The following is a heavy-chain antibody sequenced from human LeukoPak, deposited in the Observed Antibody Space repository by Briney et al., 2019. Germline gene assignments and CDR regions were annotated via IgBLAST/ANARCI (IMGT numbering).Heavy chain of an antibody. CDR1: GFTFDDYA. CDR3: ARECYAPYYYDSSGYYSDAFDI. Sequence: PGGSLRLSCAASGFTFDDYAMHWVRQAPGKGLEWVAVISYDGSNKYYADSVKGRFTISRDNSKNTLYLQMNSLRAEDTAVYYCARECYAPYYYDSSGYYSDAFDIWGQGTMVTVSS. D-gene: IGHD3-22*01. V-gene: IGHV3-30-3*01. J-gene: IGHJ3*02. CDR2: ISYDGSNK.